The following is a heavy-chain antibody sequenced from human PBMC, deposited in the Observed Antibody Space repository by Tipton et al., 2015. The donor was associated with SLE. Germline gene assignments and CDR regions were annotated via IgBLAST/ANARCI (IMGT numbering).Heavy chain of an antibody. CDR3: ARVRISSWLDY. CDR1: GGSFSGYY. J-gene: IGHJ4*02. V-gene: IGHV4-34*01. CDR2: INHSGST. D-gene: IGHD6-13*01. Sequence: TLSLTCAVYGGSFSGYYWSWIRQPPGKGLEWIGEINHSGSTNYNPSLKSRVTISVDTSKNQFSLKLSSVTAADTAVYYCARVRISSWLDYWGQGTLVTVSS.